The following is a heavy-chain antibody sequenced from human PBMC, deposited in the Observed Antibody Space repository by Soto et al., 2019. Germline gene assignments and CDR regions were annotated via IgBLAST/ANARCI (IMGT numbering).Heavy chain of an antibody. Sequence: ASVKVSCKASGYTFTGYYMHWVRQAPGQGLEWMGWINPNSGGTNYAQKYQCWVTMTRDTSISTAYMELSRLRSDDTAVYYCARAGAIQLQVGYYYYGMDVWGQGTTVTVSS. CDR2: INPNSGGT. J-gene: IGHJ6*02. CDR3: ARAGAIQLQVGYYYYGMDV. D-gene: IGHD5-18*01. CDR1: GYTFTGYY. V-gene: IGHV1-2*04.